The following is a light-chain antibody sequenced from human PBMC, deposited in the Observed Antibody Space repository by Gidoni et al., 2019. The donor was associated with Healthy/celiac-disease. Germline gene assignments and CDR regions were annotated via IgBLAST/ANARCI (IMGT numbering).Light chain of an antibody. CDR2: AAS. Sequence: DIQMTQSPSSLSASVGDRVTITCRASQSISSYLNWYQQKPGKAPKLRIYAASSLQSGVPSRFSGSGSGTDFTLTTSSLQPEDFATYYCQQSYSTRCSFGQGTKLEIK. CDR1: QSISSY. V-gene: IGKV1-39*01. CDR3: QQSYSTRCS. J-gene: IGKJ2*04.